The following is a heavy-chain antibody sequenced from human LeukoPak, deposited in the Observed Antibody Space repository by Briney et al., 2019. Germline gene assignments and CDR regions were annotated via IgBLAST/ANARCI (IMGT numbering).Heavy chain of an antibody. V-gene: IGHV1-18*01. CDR2: ISDYNGNT. CDR1: GYAFTSYG. CDR3: ARPAAIDAFDM. J-gene: IGHJ3*02. D-gene: IGHD2-2*02. Sequence: ASVKVSCKASGYAFTSYGISWVRQAPGQGLEWMGWISDYNGNTNYAQKLQGRVTITTDTSTSTAYMELRSLRCDDTAVYYCARPAAIDAFDMWGQGTMVTVYS.